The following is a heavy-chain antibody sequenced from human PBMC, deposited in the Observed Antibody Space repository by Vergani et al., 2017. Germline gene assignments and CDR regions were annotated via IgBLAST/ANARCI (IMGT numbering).Heavy chain of an antibody. CDR2: IIPIIRLA. CDR1: GDIFNNYT. CDR3: ARVSPGDNSGWEPFDY. V-gene: IGHV1-69*02. Sequence: QVHLEQSGTEVKKPGSSVKVSCKVSGDIFNNYTVTWVRQAPGQGLEWMGRIIPIIRLATSAQKFQDRVKITGDTSTNTVYMEMNNLRSEDTAVYYCARVSPGDNSGWEPFDYWGKGTLFTVSS. D-gene: IGHD6-19*01. J-gene: IGHJ4*02.